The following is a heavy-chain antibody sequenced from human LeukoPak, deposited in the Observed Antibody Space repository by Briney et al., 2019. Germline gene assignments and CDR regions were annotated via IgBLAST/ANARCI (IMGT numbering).Heavy chain of an antibody. CDR1: GFTLSTHV. CDR2: VSYAGNND. Sequence: LAGGSLRLSCAASGFTLSTHVMHWVRQAPGKGLEWVAAVSYAGNNDFYADSVKGRFTISRDNSKNTLFLQMNSLRAEDTAVYYCARAGFGFGRFFDYWGLGTLVTVSS. V-gene: IGHV3-30-3*01. CDR3: ARAGFGFGRFFDY. J-gene: IGHJ4*02. D-gene: IGHD3-16*01.